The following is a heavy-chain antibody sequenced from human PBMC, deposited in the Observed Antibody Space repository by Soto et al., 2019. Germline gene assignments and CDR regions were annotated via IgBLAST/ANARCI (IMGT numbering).Heavy chain of an antibody. CDR1: GFTFSNAW. D-gene: IGHD6-6*01. CDR3: ATGRFSSSLYFEY. V-gene: IGHV3-15*01. J-gene: IGHJ4*02. CDR2: IKSKTDGGTA. Sequence: EVQLVESGGGLVKPGGSLRLSCAASGFTFSNAWMTWVRQAPGKGLEWVGRIKSKTDGGTADYAAPVKGRFTISRDDSKNTLYLQMNSLKTEYTAMYYCATGRFSSSLYFEYWGQGTLVTVSS.